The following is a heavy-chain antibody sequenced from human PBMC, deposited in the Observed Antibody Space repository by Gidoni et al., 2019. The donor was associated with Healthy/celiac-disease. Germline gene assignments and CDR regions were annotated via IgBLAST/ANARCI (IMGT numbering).Heavy chain of an antibody. J-gene: IGHJ4*02. D-gene: IGHD3-9*01. V-gene: IGHV1-2*02. CDR1: GYTFTGYY. CDR2: INPNSGGT. CDR3: ARVRYFDWLYSPFDY. Sequence: QVQLVQSGAEVKKPGASVKVSCKASGYTFTGYYMHWVRQAPGQGLEWMGWINPNSGGTNYAQKFQGRVTMTRDTSISTAYMELSRLRSDDTAVYYCARVRYFDWLYSPFDYWGQGTLVTVSS.